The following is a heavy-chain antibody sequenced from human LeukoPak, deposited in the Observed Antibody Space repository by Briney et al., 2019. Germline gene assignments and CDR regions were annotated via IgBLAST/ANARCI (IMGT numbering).Heavy chain of an antibody. J-gene: IGHJ3*02. CDR1: GFTFDDYA. D-gene: IGHD1-26*01. Sequence: GGSLRLSCAASGFTFDDYAMQWVRQAPGKGLEWVSLISWDGGSTYYADSVKGRFTISRDNSKKSLYLQMNSLRAGDTALYYCAEGVGSYWNAFDIWGQGTMVTVSS. CDR3: AEGVGSYWNAFDI. V-gene: IGHV3-43D*03. CDR2: ISWDGGST.